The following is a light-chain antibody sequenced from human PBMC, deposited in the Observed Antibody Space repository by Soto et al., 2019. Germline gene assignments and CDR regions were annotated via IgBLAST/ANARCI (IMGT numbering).Light chain of an antibody. CDR1: QSVSSN. Sequence: EIVMTQSPATLSVSPGERATLSRRASQSVSSNLAWYQQKVGQAPRLLIYDASTRATGVPARFSGSGSGTAFTLTISSLQSEDFAVYYCQQYSNWPETFGKGTKVEIK. CDR2: DAS. J-gene: IGKJ1*01. V-gene: IGKV3-15*01. CDR3: QQYSNWPET.